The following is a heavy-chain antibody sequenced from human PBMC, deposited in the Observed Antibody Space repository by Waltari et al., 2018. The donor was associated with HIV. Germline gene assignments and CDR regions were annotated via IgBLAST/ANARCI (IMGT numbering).Heavy chain of an antibody. CDR3: ARVYYGSGTKGAMDV. V-gene: IGHV3-30*01. D-gene: IGHD3-10*01. Sequence: QVQLVESGGGVVQPGWSLRPTCAAAGFTFNTSAVHWVRQAPGEGLEWGGIVSYDGSETYYSDSVKGRFTLSRDNSKNTLYLQRNSLRAEDSALYYCARVYYGSGTKGAMDVWGQGTTVIVS. CDR1: GFTFNTSA. CDR2: VSYDGSET. J-gene: IGHJ6*02.